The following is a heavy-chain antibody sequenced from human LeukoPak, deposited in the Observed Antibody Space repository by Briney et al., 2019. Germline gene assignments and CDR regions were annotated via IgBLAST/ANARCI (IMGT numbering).Heavy chain of an antibody. V-gene: IGHV3-7*01. CDR3: AREYCTNGVCYPWGAFDI. D-gene: IGHD2-8*01. J-gene: IGHJ3*02. Sequence: GGSLRLSCAASGFTFNSYAMNWVRQAPGKGLEWVANIKQDGSEKYYVDSVKGRFTISRDNAKNSLYLQMNSLRAEDTAVYYCAREYCTNGVCYPWGAFDIWGQGTMVTVSS. CDR1: GFTFNSYA. CDR2: IKQDGSEK.